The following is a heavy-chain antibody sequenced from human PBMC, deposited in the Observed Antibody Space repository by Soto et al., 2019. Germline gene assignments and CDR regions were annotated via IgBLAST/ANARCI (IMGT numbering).Heavy chain of an antibody. V-gene: IGHV4-34*01. Sequence: SETLSLTCAVYGGSFSGYYWSWTRQPPGKGLEWIGEFNHSGSTNYNPSLKSRVTISVDTSKNQFSLKLSSVTAADTAVYYCALYDFWSGYYTGGFDYWGQGTLVTVSS. CDR2: FNHSGST. CDR3: ALYDFWSGYYTGGFDY. J-gene: IGHJ4*02. D-gene: IGHD3-3*01. CDR1: GGSFSGYY.